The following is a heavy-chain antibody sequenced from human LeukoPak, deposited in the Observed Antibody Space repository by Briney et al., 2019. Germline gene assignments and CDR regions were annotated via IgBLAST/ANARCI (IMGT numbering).Heavy chain of an antibody. CDR3: ASILLERRGLCIDY. V-gene: IGHV4-39*01. D-gene: IGHD1-1*01. CDR2: IYYSGST. Sequence: SETLSLTCTVSGGSISISSYYWGWIRQPPGKGLEWIGSIYYSGSTYYNPSLKSRVTISVDTSKNQFSLKLSSVTATDTAVYYCASILLERRGLCIDYWGQGTLVAVSS. CDR1: GGSISISSYY. J-gene: IGHJ4*02.